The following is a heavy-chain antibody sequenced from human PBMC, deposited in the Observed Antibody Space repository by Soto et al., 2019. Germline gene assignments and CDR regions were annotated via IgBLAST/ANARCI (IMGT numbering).Heavy chain of an antibody. V-gene: IGHV1-69*02. CDR1: GDTLNTYS. J-gene: IGHJ3*02. Sequence: QVQLVQAGAEVKKPGSSVKVSCKTSGDTLNTYSFSWVRQATGQGLEWMGRIIPIRILAEYAQNFQSRVTRTADKSTSKTYVELTSPRSEHAALYYCARYTEGDRRSFDIWCHGTIVVVSS. CDR3: ARYTEGDRRSFDI. CDR2: IIPIRILA.